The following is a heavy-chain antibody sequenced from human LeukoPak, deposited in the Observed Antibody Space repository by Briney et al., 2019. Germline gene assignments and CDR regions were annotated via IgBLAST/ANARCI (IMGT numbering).Heavy chain of an antibody. CDR3: VREIPHYGIDY. D-gene: IGHD3-10*01. Sequence: PSETLSLTRTVSGGSVSGDLWSWVRQPAGKGLEWVGRTFDSGSTSYNPSLESPVNMSVDTPKNQFTLRLSSVTAADAAVYFCVREIPHYGIDYWGQGTPVTVSS. J-gene: IGHJ4*02. V-gene: IGHV4-4*07. CDR2: TFDSGST. CDR1: GGSVSGDL.